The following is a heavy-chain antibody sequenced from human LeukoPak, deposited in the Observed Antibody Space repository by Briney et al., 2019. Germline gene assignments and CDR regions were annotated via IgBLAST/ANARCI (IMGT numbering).Heavy chain of an antibody. D-gene: IGHD1-26*01. J-gene: IGHJ4*02. CDR3: ARTRVPGSYSPKGPFDY. V-gene: IGHV4-4*02. CDR2: MYYSGSI. Sequence: SETLSLTCAVSGGSISSSNWWSWIRQPPSKGLEWIGSMYYSGSIFYNPSLKSRVTISINTSKNQFSLKVSSVTAADTAVYYCARTRVPGSYSPKGPFDYWGQGTLVTVSS. CDR1: GGSISSSNW.